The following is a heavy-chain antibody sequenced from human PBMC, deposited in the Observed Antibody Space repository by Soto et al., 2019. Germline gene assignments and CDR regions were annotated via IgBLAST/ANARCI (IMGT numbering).Heavy chain of an antibody. CDR2: IIPILGKA. D-gene: IGHD4-17*01. Sequence: QVQLVQSGAEVKKPGSSVKVSCKASGGTFSSYTISWVRQAPGQGLEWMGRIIPILGKANYAQTFQGRVTITADKSTSTSYMELSSLRSEDTAVYYSARYPTVTSVDFDYWGQGTMVTVSS. V-gene: IGHV1-69*02. CDR3: ARYPTVTSVDFDY. CDR1: GGTFSSYT. J-gene: IGHJ4*02.